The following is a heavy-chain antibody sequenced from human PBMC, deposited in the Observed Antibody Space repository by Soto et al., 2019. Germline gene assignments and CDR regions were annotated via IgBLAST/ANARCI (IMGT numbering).Heavy chain of an antibody. CDR2: ISYDGSNK. Sequence: QVQLVESGGGVVQPGRSLRLSCAASGFTFRSYAMHWVRQAPVKGLEWVAVISYDGSNKYYADSVKGRFTISRDNSKKTRYLQMNSLRAEDTAVYYCARDRAFCIAAAGTGCYYYGMDVRGQGTTVTVSS. CDR3: ARDRAFCIAAAGTGCYYYGMDV. J-gene: IGHJ6*02. D-gene: IGHD6-13*01. V-gene: IGHV3-30-3*01. CDR1: GFTFRSYA.